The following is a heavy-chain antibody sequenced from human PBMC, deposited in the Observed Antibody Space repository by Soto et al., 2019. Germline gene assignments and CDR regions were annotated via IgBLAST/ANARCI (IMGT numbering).Heavy chain of an antibody. CDR2: ISGHGIST. CDR3: ESRITTFN. V-gene: IGHV3-23*01. J-gene: IGHJ4*02. CDR1: GFTFSTYA. Sequence: EVQLLESGGTLVQPGGSLRLSCAASGFTFSTYAMSWARQAPGKGLEWVSAISGHGISTYYADSVKGRFTISRDNSKNTLFLQMNSLRAEDTAIYYCESRITTFNWGQGTLVTVSS. D-gene: IGHD1-1*01.